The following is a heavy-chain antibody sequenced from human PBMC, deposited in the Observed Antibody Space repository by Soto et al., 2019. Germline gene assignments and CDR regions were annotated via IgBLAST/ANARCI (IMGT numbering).Heavy chain of an antibody. CDR2: SKNKADSYTT. J-gene: IGHJ1*01. CDR1: GFTFSDHY. D-gene: IGHD3-10*01. V-gene: IGHV3-72*01. CDR3: TVWGSGNDFGAA. Sequence: EVQLVESGGGLVQPGGSLSLSCAASGFTFSDHYMDWVRQAPGKGLEWVGRSKNKADSYTTEYAASVKGRFTISRDGSENSLYLQMNSLKTEDTAVYYCTVWGSGNDFGAAWGQGILVTVSS.